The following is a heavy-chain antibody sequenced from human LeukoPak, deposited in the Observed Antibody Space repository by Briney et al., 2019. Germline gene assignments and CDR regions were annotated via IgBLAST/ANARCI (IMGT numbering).Heavy chain of an antibody. J-gene: IGHJ4*02. CDR2: INPNSSGT. Sequence: GASVTVSCKASGYTFTRYYMHWVRQAPGQGLEWMGWINPNSSGTNYAQKFQGRVTMTRDTSISTAYMELSRLRSDDTAVYCGTKDREGVGTVTDYWGQGTLVTVSS. D-gene: IGHD4-23*01. V-gene: IGHV1-2*02. CDR3: TKDREGVGTVTDY. CDR1: GYTFTRYY.